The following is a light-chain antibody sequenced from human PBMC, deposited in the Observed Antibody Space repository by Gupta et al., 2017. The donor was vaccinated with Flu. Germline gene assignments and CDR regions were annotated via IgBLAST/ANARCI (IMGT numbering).Light chain of an antibody. V-gene: IGKV3-20*01. J-gene: IGKJ4*01. Sequence: EIVLTQSPGTLSLSPGERATLSCRASQTISSNYLAWYQQTPGQAPSLLIYGASSRAAGIPDRFSGSGSGTEFTLTISSLEPDDFAVYYCQRYGTSPLTFGGGTKVEI. CDR2: GAS. CDR1: QTISSNY. CDR3: QRYGTSPLT.